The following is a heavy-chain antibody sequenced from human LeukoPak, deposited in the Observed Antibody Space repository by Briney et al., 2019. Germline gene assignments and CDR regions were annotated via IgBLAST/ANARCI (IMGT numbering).Heavy chain of an antibody. Sequence: GGSLRLSCAASGFTLSSYAMGWVRQAPGKGLEWASAISDSGNTYHADSVKGRFTISRDSSKNTLFLQMNRLRPEDAAVYYCAKALVTTCRGAYCYPFDYWGQGTLVTVSS. V-gene: IGHV3-23*01. D-gene: IGHD2-21*01. CDR3: AKALVTTCRGAYCYPFDY. J-gene: IGHJ4*02. CDR1: GFTLSSYA. CDR2: ISDSGNT.